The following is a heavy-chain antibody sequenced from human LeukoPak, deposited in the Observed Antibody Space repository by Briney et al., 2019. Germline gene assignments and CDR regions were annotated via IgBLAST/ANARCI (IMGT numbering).Heavy chain of an antibody. D-gene: IGHD3-22*01. J-gene: IGHJ4*02. CDR3: ARASYSYDINGWVPFDY. V-gene: IGHV4-59*08. Sequence: SETLSLTCSVSSDSISIYYWTWIRQPPGKGLEWIGYIDHTGSTNYNPSLNSRVTISRDTSKNHFSLKLSSVTAADTAVYYCARASYSYDINGWVPFDYWGQGTLVTVSS. CDR1: SDSISIYY. CDR2: IDHTGST.